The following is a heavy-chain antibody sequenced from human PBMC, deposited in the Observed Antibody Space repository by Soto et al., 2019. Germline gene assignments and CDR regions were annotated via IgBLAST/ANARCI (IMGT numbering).Heavy chain of an antibody. CDR2: ISGHAGAT. J-gene: IGHJ5*01. V-gene: IGHV3-23*01. D-gene: IGHD1-1*01. CDR1: GFNFRSHA. Sequence: EVQLLESGGGLVQPGGSLRVSCAVSGFNFRSHAMSWVRQAPGKGLEWVSGISGHAGATYYTDSVKGRFTISRDNSKNTLFLQMNSLRAEDTAIYYWPKDWGTTGIGGWFDSWGQGTLVSVSS. CDR3: PKDWGTTGIGGWFDS.